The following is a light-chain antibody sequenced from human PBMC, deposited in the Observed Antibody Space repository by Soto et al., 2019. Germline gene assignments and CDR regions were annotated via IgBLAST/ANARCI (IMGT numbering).Light chain of an antibody. CDR1: SSDVGGYNY. CDR2: DVT. V-gene: IGLV2-14*03. CDR3: TSYTTSRTWV. J-gene: IGLJ3*02. Sequence: QSALTQPASVSGSPGQSITISCTGTSSDVGGYNYVSWYQQHPDKAPKLMIYDVTNRPSGVSNRFSGSKSGNTASLTISGLQAEDEADYYCTSYTTSRTWVFGGGTKVTVL.